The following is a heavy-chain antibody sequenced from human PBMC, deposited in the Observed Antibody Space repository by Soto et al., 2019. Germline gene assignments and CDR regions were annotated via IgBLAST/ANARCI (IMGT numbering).Heavy chain of an antibody. CDR1: GYTFTSYA. CDR3: ARRFEGLRFLEWRIRNVGIDNYYGMDV. D-gene: IGHD3-3*01. J-gene: IGHJ6*02. Sequence: GASVKVSCKASGYTFTSYAMHWVHQAPGQRLEWMGWINAGNGNTKYSQKFQGRVTITRDTSASTAYMELSSLRSEDTAVYYCARRFEGLRFLEWRIRNVGIDNYYGMDVWGQGTTVTVSS. V-gene: IGHV1-3*01. CDR2: INAGNGNT.